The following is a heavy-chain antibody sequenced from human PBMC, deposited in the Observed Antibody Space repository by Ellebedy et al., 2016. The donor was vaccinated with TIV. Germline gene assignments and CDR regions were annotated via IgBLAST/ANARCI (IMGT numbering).Heavy chain of an antibody. CDR2: ISSSGSTI. Sequence: GGSLRLXCAASGFTFSDYYMSWIRQAPGKGLEWVSYISSSGSTIYYADSVKGRLTISRDNAKNSLYLQMNSLGAEDTAVYYCARVPTYCGGDCYPESPDAFDIWGQGTMVTVSS. CDR3: ARVPTYCGGDCYPESPDAFDI. J-gene: IGHJ3*02. D-gene: IGHD2-21*01. V-gene: IGHV3-11*01. CDR1: GFTFSDYY.